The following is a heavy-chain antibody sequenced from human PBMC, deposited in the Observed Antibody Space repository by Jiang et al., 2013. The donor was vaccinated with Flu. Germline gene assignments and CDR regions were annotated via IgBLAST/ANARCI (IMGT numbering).Heavy chain of an antibody. Sequence: VQLVESGAEVKKPGASVRVYCTASGYTFPNFGITWVRQAPGQGLEWMGWISGYNGNTNYAQKFQGRVTMTTDTSTTTAYMDLRSLRSDDTAIYYCARDVRDRTAYYYHYYGLDVWGHGTTVTVSS. CDR3: ARDVRDRTAYYYHYYGLDV. V-gene: IGHV1-18*01. J-gene: IGHJ6*02. CDR2: ISGYNGNT. CDR1: GYTFPNFG. D-gene: IGHD2/OR15-2a*01.